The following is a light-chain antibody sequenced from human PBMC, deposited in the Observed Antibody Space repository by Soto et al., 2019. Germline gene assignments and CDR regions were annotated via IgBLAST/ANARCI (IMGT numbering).Light chain of an antibody. V-gene: IGKV1-39*01. CDR2: ATS. CDR1: KRISSY. CDR3: QQSYSTPYT. J-gene: IGKJ2*01. Sequence: DIQMTQSPSSLSASAGDRVNITCRASKRISSYLNWYQQRPGKAPQILISATSNLETGVPSRFSGGGSGTDFTLIISSLQPEDFATYSCQQSYSTPYTFGQGTKVEIK.